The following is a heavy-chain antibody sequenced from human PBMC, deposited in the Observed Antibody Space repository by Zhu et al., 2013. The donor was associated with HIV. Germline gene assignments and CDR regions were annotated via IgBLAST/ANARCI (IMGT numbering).Heavy chain of an antibody. Sequence: QVQLVQSGAEVKKPGASVKVSCKASGYTFNSFGISWVRQAPGLGLEWMGWISVDNGNTKYAQKLQGRVTMTTDTSTSTAYMELRSLRSDDTAVYYCARSTAARRRVYGWFDSVGQGTLVHRLL. J-gene: IGHJ5*01. D-gene: IGHD6-6*01. CDR3: ARSTAARRRVYGWFDS. V-gene: IGHV1-18*01. CDR1: GYTFNSFG. CDR2: ISVDNGNT.